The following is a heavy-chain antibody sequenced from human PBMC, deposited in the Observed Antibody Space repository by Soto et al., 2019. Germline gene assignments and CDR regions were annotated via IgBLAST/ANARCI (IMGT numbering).Heavy chain of an antibody. CDR1: GFIFSSYS. J-gene: IGHJ4*02. CDR2: ISGSGDTS. Sequence: PGGSLRLSGAASGFIFSSYSISWVRQAPWKGLEWVSGISGSGDTSYYADSVKGRFTISRENSTKTLYLQMISVRAEDTAVYYCAKGRSSGGRCSNYCGQGTLVTVSS. CDR3: AKGRSSGGRCSNY. D-gene: IGHD2-15*01. V-gene: IGHV3-23*01.